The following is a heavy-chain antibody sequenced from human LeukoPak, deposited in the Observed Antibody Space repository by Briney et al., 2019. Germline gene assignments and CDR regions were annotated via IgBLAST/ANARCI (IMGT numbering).Heavy chain of an antibody. Sequence: GGSLRLSCAASGFTFSSYGMHWVRQAPGKGLEWVAFIRHDGSNKYYVDSVKGRFTISRDNSKNTLYLQMNSLRAEDTAVYYCAKVDYYDSSGPIDYWGQGTLVTVSS. V-gene: IGHV3-30*02. D-gene: IGHD3-22*01. CDR3: AKVDYYDSSGPIDY. CDR2: IRHDGSNK. J-gene: IGHJ4*02. CDR1: GFTFSSYG.